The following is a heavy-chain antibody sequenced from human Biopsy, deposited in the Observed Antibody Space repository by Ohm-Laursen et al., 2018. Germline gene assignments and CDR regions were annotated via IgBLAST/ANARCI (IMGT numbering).Heavy chain of an antibody. CDR3: AADINVWNVNY. CDR2: FAPENGKT. D-gene: IGHD1-1*01. V-gene: IGHV1-24*01. Sequence: SSVKVSCKVSGYTLTELSMHWVRQAPGKGLEWMGGFAPENGKTVYAQNFQARVSMTEDTSTDTAYMELRSLRSEDTAVYYCAADINVWNVNYWGQGTQVTISS. J-gene: IGHJ4*02. CDR1: GYTLTELS.